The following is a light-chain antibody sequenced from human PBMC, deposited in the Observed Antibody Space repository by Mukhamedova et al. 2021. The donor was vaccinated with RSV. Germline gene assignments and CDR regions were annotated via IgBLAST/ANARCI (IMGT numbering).Light chain of an antibody. CDR3: QQSYSAPLT. CDR2: AAS. V-gene: IGKV1-39*01. J-gene: IGKJ4*01. Sequence: WYQRRVHGKAPRLIIFAASGLQSGVPSRFSGSGYGTDFTLTITDLQTEDFATYYCQQSYSAPLTFGGGTRVEI.